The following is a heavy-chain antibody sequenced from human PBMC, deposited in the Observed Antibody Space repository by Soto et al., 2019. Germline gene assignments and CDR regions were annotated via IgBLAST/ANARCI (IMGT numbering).Heavy chain of an antibody. CDR1: GGAFSSYA. V-gene: IGHV1-69*13. D-gene: IGHD3-22*01. CDR2: IIPIFGTA. Sequence: SVKVSCKASGGAFSSYAISWLLQAPGQGLEWMGGIIPIFGTANYAQKFQGRVTITADESTSTAYMELSSLRPEDTAVYYCARGWHYYDRSAYSFDYWGQGTLVTVSS. CDR3: ARGWHYYDRSAYSFDY. J-gene: IGHJ4*02.